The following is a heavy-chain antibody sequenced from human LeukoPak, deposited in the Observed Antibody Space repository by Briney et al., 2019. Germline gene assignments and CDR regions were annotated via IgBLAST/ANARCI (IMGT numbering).Heavy chain of an antibody. V-gene: IGHV3-74*01. CDR2: INSDGSST. Sequence: PGGSLRLSCAASGFTFSSYWLRWVRQAPGKGLVWVSRINSDGSSTSYADGVKGRFTISRDNAKNTVYLQMNSLRAEDTAVYYCTRGGPFGDYWGQGTLVTVSS. CDR3: TRGGPFGDY. J-gene: IGHJ4*02. D-gene: IGHD3-16*01. CDR1: GFTFSSYW.